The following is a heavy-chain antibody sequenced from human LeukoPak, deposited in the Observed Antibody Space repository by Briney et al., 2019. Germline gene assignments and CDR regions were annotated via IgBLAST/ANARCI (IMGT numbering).Heavy chain of an antibody. CDR2: IYYSGTT. J-gene: IGHJ4*02. V-gene: IGHV4-39*01. CDR3: ARRRDVNSYYFDY. D-gene: IGHD5-24*01. CDR1: GGSITSSSYY. Sequence: SETLSLTCTVSGGSITSSSYYWGWIRQPPGKGLEWIGSIYYSGTTYYNPSLKSRVTISDDTSKNQFSLKLSSVTAADTAVYYCARRRDVNSYYFDYWGQGTLVTVSS.